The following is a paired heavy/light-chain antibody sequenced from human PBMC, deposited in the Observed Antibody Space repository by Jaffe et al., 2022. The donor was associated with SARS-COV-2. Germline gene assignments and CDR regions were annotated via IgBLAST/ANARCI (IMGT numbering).Heavy chain of an antibody. V-gene: IGHV3-33*01. CDR3: ARDDAQVLDDKVPCGMDV. CDR2: IWIDGSNK. Sequence: QVQLVESGGGVVQPGRSLRLSCAASGFSFSSYGMHWVRQAPGKGLEWVAVIWIDGSNKYYAESVKGRFTISRDNSKNTLYLQMNSLRADDTAVYYCARDDAQVLDDKVPCGMDVWGQGTTVTVSS. D-gene: IGHD3-9*01. CDR1: GFSFSSYG. J-gene: IGHJ6*02.
Light chain of an antibody. CDR2: DAS. Sequence: EIVLTQSPATLSLSPGERATLSCRASQSISSSLAWYQYKPGQAPRLLIYDASNRVTGIPARFSGSGSGTDFTLTISSLEPEDFAVYFCQQRSNWLTFGGGTKVEIK. CDR3: QQRSNWLT. J-gene: IGKJ4*01. CDR1: QSISSS. V-gene: IGKV3-11*01.